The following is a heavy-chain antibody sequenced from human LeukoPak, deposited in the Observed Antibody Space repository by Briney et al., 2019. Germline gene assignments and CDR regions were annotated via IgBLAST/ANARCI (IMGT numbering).Heavy chain of an antibody. V-gene: IGHV3-30*03. J-gene: IGHJ4*02. Sequence: GGSLRLSCAASGFTFSSYGIHWVRQAPGKGLEWVAVVSSDGSIKYYADSVKGRFTISRDTSKNTVYLQMNSLGAEGTAFYYCARGYSSSWLGYFDYWGQGTLVTVSS. CDR1: GFTFSSYG. CDR3: ARGYSSSWLGYFDY. D-gene: IGHD6-13*01. CDR2: VSSDGSIK.